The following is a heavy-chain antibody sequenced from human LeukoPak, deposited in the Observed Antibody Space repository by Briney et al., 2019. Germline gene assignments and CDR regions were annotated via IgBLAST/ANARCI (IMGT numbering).Heavy chain of an antibody. J-gene: IGHJ6*02. Sequence: GGSLRLSCAASGFTFDDYAMHWVRQAPGKGLEWVSGISWNSGSIGYADSVKGRFTISRDSAKNSLYLQMNSLRAEDTALYYSAKDNGVAGTYYYGMDVWGQGTTVTVSS. CDR2: ISWNSGSI. CDR1: GFTFDDYA. CDR3: AKDNGVAGTYYYGMDV. D-gene: IGHD1-1*01. V-gene: IGHV3-9*01.